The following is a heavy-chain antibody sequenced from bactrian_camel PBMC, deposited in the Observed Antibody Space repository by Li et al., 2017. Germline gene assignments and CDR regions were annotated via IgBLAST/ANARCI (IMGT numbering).Heavy chain of an antibody. V-gene: IGHV3S55*01. J-gene: IGHJ4*01. Sequence: HVQLVESGGDSVQEGGSLRLSCEASGFTYSYSAYYLGWFRQVPGNEREGVASIGSVGSPTYGDSVRGRFTVSQDSAKNILYPQMHSLKPEDTAMYYCAADFPRQSPDGPRCSEEQKSGGLAYWGAGTQVTVS. D-gene: IGHD7*01. CDR3: AADFPRQSPDGPRCSEEQKSGGLAY. CDR1: GFTYSYSAYY. CDR2: IGSVGSP.